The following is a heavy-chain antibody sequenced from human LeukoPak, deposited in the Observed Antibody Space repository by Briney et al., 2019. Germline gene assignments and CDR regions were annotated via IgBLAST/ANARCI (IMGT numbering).Heavy chain of an antibody. CDR2: MNPNSGNT. D-gene: IGHD6-19*01. CDR1: GYTFTTCD. CDR3: ARGRGSGHKENWFDP. J-gene: IGHJ5*02. V-gene: IGHV1-8*01. Sequence: VASVKVSCKASGYTFTTCDINWVRQATGQGLEWMGWMNPNSGNTGYKQKFQGRVTMTRNTSISTAYMELSSLRSEDTAVYYCARGRGSGHKENWFDPWGQGTLVTVSS.